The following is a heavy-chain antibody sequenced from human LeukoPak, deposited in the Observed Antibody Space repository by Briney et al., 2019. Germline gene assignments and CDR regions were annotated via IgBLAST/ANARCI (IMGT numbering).Heavy chain of an antibody. CDR2: ITPFNGNT. CDR1: GYTFTYRY. D-gene: IGHD5-24*01. J-gene: IGHJ4*02. Sequence: ASVKVSCKASGYTFTYRYLHWVRQAPGQALEWMGWITPFNGNTNYAQKFQDRVTITRDRSMTTAYMELSSLRSEDTAMYYCANGPDGYNTYWGQGTLVTVSS. CDR3: ANGPDGYNTY. V-gene: IGHV1-45*02.